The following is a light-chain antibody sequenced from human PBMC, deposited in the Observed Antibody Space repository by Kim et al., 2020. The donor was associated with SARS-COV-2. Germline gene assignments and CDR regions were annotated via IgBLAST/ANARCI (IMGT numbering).Light chain of an antibody. CDR1: QVINNY. CDR2: GAS. V-gene: IGKV1-27*01. CDR3: QKYDSAPWT. J-gene: IGKJ1*01. Sequence: AFVGDRVTITCWASQVINNYSAWYQQKPGKAPTVLIYGASTLHSGVPSRVSGSGSGTDFTLTISSLQPEDVGTYYCQKYDSAPWTFGHGTKVDIK.